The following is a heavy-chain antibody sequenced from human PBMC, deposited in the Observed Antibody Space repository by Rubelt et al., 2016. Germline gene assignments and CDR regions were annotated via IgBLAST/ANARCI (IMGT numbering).Heavy chain of an antibody. CDR1: GYTLTELS. J-gene: IGHJ4*02. CDR3: ARDPPHISSPFDY. V-gene: IGHV1-24*01. Sequence: QVQLVQSGAEVKKPGASVKVSCKVSGYTLTELSMHWVRQAPGKGLEWMGGFDPEDGETIYEQKVQGRVTRTEDTSTDTAYMELSSLRSEDTAVYYCARDPPHISSPFDYWGQGTLVTVSS. CDR2: FDPEDGET. D-gene: IGHD3-3*02.